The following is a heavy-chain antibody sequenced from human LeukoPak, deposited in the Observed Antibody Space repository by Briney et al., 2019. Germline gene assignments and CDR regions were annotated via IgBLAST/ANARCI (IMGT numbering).Heavy chain of an antibody. CDR2: AYYRSRWNI. J-gene: IGHJ4*02. CDR3: ARNLRPDFDY. V-gene: IGHV6-1*01. Sequence: SQTLSLTCALSGDSLSSSTSAWSWLRQSPSRGLERLGRAYYRSRWNIDYAVSVKSRITINPDTSKSPFSLQLNSVTPEDAAVYYCARNLRPDFDYWGQGTLVTVSS. CDR1: GDSLSSSTSA.